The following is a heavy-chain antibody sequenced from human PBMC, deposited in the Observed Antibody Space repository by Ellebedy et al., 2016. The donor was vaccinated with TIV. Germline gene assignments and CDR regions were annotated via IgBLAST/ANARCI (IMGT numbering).Heavy chain of an antibody. CDR2: LNAYNGNT. Sequence: AASVKVSCKASGYTFTSYGINWVRQPPGQGLEWMGWLNAYNGNTNYVQKLQGRVTMTTDTSTNTAYMELRSLRSDDTAVYYSARAMTTVTTDYWGQGTLVTVSS. J-gene: IGHJ4*02. D-gene: IGHD4-17*01. CDR3: ARAMTTVTTDY. CDR1: GYTFTSYG. V-gene: IGHV1-18*04.